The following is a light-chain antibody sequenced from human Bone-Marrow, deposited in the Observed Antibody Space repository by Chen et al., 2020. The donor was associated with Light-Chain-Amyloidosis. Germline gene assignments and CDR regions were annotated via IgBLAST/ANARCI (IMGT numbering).Light chain of an antibody. CDR2: DVT. CDR3: SSYTTTSAPLI. V-gene: IGLV2-14*03. CDR1: SSDLGGYNY. J-gene: IGLJ2*01. Sequence: QSALTQPASVSGSPGQSITLSCTGTSSDLGGYNYVFWYQQHPGRAPKLLIYDVTNRPSGVSNRFSGSKSGNTASLTISGLQAEDEADYYCSSYTTTSAPLIFGGGTKLTVL.